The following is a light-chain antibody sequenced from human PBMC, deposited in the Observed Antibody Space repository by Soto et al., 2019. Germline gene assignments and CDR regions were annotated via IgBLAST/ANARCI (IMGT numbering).Light chain of an antibody. V-gene: IGLV2-14*01. J-gene: IGLJ1*01. CDR3: ASWDDNLDGRYV. CDR1: SSDTAGYNY. Sequence: QSVLTQPASVSGSPGQSITISCTGTSSDTAGYNYVSWYQQHPGKAPKLLISNSNQRPSGVPDRFSGSQSGTSASLAISGLQSEDEADYYCASWDDNLDGRYVFGTGTKVTVL. CDR2: NSN.